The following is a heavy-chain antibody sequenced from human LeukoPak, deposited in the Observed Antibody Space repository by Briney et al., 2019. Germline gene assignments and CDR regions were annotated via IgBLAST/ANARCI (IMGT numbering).Heavy chain of an antibody. CDR2: IHPNNGNT. D-gene: IGHD2-15*01. CDR1: GYTFTSYY. CDR3: ARENCSGGSCYYTELGY. Sequence: GASVKVSCKASGYTFTSYYMHWVRQAPGQGLEWVGIIHPNNGNTRYAQKFQGRVTMTRDTSTSTVYMELSSLRSEDTAVYYCARENCSGGSCYYTELGYWGQGTLVTVSS. J-gene: IGHJ4*02. V-gene: IGHV1-46*01.